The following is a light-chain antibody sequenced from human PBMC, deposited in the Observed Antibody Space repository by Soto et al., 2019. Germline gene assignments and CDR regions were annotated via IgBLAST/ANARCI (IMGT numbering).Light chain of an antibody. V-gene: IGKV4-1*01. CDR1: QNVLYSSNNKNH. CDR2: WAS. CDR3: QQYLNTWK. Sequence: DIVMTQSPDSLAVSLGESATINCKSSQNVLYSSNNKNHLAWYQQKPGQPPKLLIYWASTRESGVPDRFSGSGSGTDFTLNITSLQAEDVAVYYCQQYLNTWKFGQGTKVEIK. J-gene: IGKJ1*01.